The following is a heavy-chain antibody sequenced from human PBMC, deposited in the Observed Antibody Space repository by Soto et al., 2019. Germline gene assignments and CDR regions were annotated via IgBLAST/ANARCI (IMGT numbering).Heavy chain of an antibody. V-gene: IGHV4-31*03. D-gene: IGHD3-22*01. J-gene: IGHJ4*02. CDR3: ARGYQKYYYDSSGYYSGGSDY. CDR1: GGSISSGGYY. CDR2: IYYSGST. Sequence: PSETLSLTCTVSGGSISSGGYYWSWIRQHPGKGLEWIGYIYYSGSTYYNPSLKSRVTISVDTSKNQFSLKLSSVTAADTAVYYCARGYQKYYYDSSGYYSGGSDYQGQATLFTVSS.